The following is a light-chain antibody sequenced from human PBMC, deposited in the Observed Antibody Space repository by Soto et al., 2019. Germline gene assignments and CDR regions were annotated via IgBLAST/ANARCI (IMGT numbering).Light chain of an antibody. CDR1: QNINSH. CDR2: AAS. CDR3: QQSSTTWT. J-gene: IGKJ1*01. Sequence: IQLTQSPSSLSASVGDRVTITCRASQNINSHLNWYQRKAGKTPQLLIHAASSLQSGVPLRFSGSGSGTDYTLTISGLQPEDSATYYCQQSSTTWTFGQGTKVDIK. V-gene: IGKV1-39*01.